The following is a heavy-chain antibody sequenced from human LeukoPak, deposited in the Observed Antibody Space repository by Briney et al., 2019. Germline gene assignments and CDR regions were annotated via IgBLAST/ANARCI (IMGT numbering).Heavy chain of an antibody. CDR1: GGSISSYY. CDR3: ASFTYYYDSSGYYGAAFDI. J-gene: IGHJ3*02. D-gene: IGHD3-22*01. CDR2: IYYSGST. Sequence: SETLSLTCTVSGGSISSYYWSWIRQPAGKGLEWIGYIYYSGSTYYNPSLKSRVTISVDTSKNQFSLKLSSVTAADTAVYYCASFTYYYDSSGYYGAAFDIWGQGTMVTVSS. V-gene: IGHV4-59*06.